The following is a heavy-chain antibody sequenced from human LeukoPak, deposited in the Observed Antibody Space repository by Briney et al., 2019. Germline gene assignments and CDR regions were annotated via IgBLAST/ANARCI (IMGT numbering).Heavy chain of an antibody. J-gene: IGHJ5*02. CDR1: GFTFSSFG. Sequence: GGSLRLSCAASGFTFSSFGMNWVRQAPGKGLEWVSYISDSSSITYYADSVKGRFTISRDNSKNTLYLQMNSLRAEDTAVYYCAKDSAAGKYNWFDPWGQGTLVTVSS. CDR2: ISDSSSIT. CDR3: AKDSAAGKYNWFDP. D-gene: IGHD6-13*01. V-gene: IGHV3-23*01.